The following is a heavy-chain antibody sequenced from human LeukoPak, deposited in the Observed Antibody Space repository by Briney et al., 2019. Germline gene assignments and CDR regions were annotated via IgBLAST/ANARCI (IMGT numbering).Heavy chain of an antibody. V-gene: IGHV3-74*01. CDR2: IESDGTI. J-gene: IGHJ6*02. Sequence: GGSLRLSCAASGPTFSIYWMHWVRQAPGKGLVWVSHIESDGTISYADSVKGRFTISRDNAKNTLYLQMNSLRAEDTAVNYCARDRAYGMDVWGQGTTVTVSS. CDR1: GPTFSIYW. CDR3: ARDRAYGMDV.